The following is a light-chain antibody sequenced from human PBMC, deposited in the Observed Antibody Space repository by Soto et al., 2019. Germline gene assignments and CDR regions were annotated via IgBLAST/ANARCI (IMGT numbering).Light chain of an antibody. CDR3: QQHGTSPIT. V-gene: IGKV3-20*01. Sequence: IVITQSPATLSVSPVERATLSCGASQSISSKLAWYQQKPGQAPRLLIYGASTRATGIPDRFSGSGSGTDFTLTISRLEPEDFAVYYCQQHGTSPITFGQGTRLEIK. CDR2: GAS. CDR1: QSISSK. J-gene: IGKJ5*01.